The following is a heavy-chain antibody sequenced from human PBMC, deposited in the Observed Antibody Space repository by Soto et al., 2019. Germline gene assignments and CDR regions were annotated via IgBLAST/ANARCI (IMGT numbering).Heavy chain of an antibody. CDR2: IYHGGNT. V-gene: IGHV4-30-2*01. CDR1: GDSISTGGYS. Sequence: SETLSLTCAVSGDSISTGGYSWSWIRQPPGKGLEWIGYIYHGGNTYYNPSLKSRVTISVDGSRNQFSLQLSSATAADTAVYYCARVGGGDAFDLWGRGTMVTVS. D-gene: IGHD3-16*01. J-gene: IGHJ3*01. CDR3: ARVGGGDAFDL.